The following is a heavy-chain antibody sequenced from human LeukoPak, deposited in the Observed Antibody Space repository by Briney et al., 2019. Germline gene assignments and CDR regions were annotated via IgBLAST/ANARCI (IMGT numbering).Heavy chain of an antibody. CDR1: GDSISNYY. CDR3: ARGYRSGSYARDY. Sequence: PSETLSLTCTVSGDSISNYYWSWIRQPPGKGLEWIGEINHSGSTNYNPSLKSRVTISVDTSKNQFSLKLSSVTAADTAVYYCARGYRSGSYARDYWGQGTLVTVSS. J-gene: IGHJ4*02. CDR2: INHSGST. V-gene: IGHV4-34*01. D-gene: IGHD1-26*01.